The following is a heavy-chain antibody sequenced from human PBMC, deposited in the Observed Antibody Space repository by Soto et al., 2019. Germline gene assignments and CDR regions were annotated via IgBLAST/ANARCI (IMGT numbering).Heavy chain of an antibody. CDR2: IDHRGTT. V-gene: IGHV4-59*02. J-gene: IGHJ4*02. Sequence: QAQLHESGPGLVKPSETLSLSCTVSGASVNSNYWSWIRQSPGKGLEWIGYIDHRGTTNYNPSLKSLVTISSDTPKEQFPLRLSSVTAVDTAVYYCATGGGWLPDTWGQGTLVTVSS. CDR1: GASVNSNY. D-gene: IGHD5-12*01. CDR3: ATGGGWLPDT.